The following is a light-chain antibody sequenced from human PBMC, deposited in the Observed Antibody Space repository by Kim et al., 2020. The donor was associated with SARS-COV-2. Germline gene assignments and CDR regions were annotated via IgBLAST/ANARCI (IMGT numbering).Light chain of an antibody. CDR2: AAS. J-gene: IGKJ1*01. V-gene: IGKV1-6*01. Sequence: AAVGDRVTITCRPSQDIRNDLGWYQKTPGKPPKLLIYAASNLQSGVPSRFSGSGFGTEFTLTSSGLQPDDFATYYCQQDYSYPPTFGQGTKVDIK. CDR3: QQDYSYPPT. CDR1: QDIRND.